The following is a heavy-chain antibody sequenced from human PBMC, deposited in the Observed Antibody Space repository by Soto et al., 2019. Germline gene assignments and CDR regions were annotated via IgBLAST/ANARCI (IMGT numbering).Heavy chain of an antibody. CDR3: ARMETFGSLNWFDP. Sequence: ASVRVSCNASGYSFTNSDVRWVRQVTGQGLEWRGWMNPGRVVTGYGQKIQRRVTMTRDVSIATAYMELNSLRSDNTAIYYCARMETFGSLNWFDPWGQGTLVTVSS. V-gene: IGHV1-8*01. CDR1: GYSFTNSD. CDR2: MNPGRVVT. J-gene: IGHJ5*02. D-gene: IGHD3-16*01.